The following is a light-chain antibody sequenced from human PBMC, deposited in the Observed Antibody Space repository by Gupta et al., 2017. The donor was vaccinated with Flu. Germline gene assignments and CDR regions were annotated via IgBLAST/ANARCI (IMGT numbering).Light chain of an antibody. V-gene: IGKV1-6*01. CDR1: QGIRND. CDR3: RQDDNYPWT. J-gene: IGKJ1*01. CDR2: AAS. Sequence: AIQMTQSPSSLSASVGDRVTIPCRASQGIRNDLGWYQQKPGKAPKLLIYAASRVQSGVPSRFSGSGSGTDFTLTISSLQPEDFATYYCRQDDNYPWTFGQGTKVEIK.